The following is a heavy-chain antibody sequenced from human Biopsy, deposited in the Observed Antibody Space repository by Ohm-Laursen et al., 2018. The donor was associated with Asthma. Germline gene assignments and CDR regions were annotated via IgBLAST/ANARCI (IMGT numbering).Heavy chain of an antibody. CDR2: ISFVGTNR. CDR1: GFSFSNYG. J-gene: IGHJ4*02. CDR3: AKEGFPGWELRRGPDS. Sequence: SLRLSCAASGFSFSNYGMHWFRQAPAKGLDWVAGISFVGTNRNYTDSVKGRFTISRDNSRNTLHLEMKSLRAEDTAVYFCAKEGFPGWELRRGPDSWGQGTLVTVSS. D-gene: IGHD1-26*01. V-gene: IGHV3-30*18.